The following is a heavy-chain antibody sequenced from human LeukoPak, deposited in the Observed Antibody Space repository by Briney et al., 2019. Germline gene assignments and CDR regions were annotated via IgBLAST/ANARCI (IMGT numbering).Heavy chain of an antibody. CDR2: ICMSSSYI. CDR3: ARTIEAYCSGGSCYHYYFDY. V-gene: IGHV3-21*01. J-gene: IGHJ4*02. D-gene: IGHD2-15*01. CDR1: VFTFMSYS. Sequence: GGSLRLSCAASVFTFMSYSMNWGREAPGGGREWVSSICMSSSYIYYADSVKSRFTISRDNAKNSLYLQMNSLRAEDTAVYYCARTIEAYCSGGSCYHYYFDYWGQGTLVTVSS.